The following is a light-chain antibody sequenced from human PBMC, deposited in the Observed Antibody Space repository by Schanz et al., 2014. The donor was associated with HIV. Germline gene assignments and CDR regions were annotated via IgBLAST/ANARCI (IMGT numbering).Light chain of an antibody. CDR1: QDIRND. V-gene: IGKV1-6*01. Sequence: AIQMTQSPSSLSASVGDRVTITCRASQDIRNDLGWYQQKPGKAPKLLIYAASNLQSGVPSRFSGSGSGTDFTLTISSLQPEDFAVYYCQQYNNWPPITFGQGTRLEIK. CDR2: AAS. CDR3: QQYNNWPPIT. J-gene: IGKJ5*01.